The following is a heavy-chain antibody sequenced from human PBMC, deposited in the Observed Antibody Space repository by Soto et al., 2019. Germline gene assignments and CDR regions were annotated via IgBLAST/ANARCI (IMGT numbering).Heavy chain of an antibody. V-gene: IGHV3-30*18. CDR1: GFTFSDFG. D-gene: IGHD2-2*02. J-gene: IGHJ4*02. Sequence: GGSLRLSCAVSGFTFSDFGMHWVRQAPGKGLEWVAVISFHGGTKFYADSVKGRFTISRDNSKNTLYLQLSSLRTEDTATYYCAKEAPFCSGTTCYIVDCWGQGTPVTVSS. CDR3: AKEAPFCSGTTCYIVDC. CDR2: ISFHGGTK.